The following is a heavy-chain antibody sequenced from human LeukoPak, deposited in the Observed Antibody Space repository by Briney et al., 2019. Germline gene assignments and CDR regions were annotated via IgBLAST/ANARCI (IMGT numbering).Heavy chain of an antibody. D-gene: IGHD4-17*01. Sequence: PSETLSLTCAVYGGSFSGYYWSWIRQPPGTGLEWIGEINHSGSTDYNPSLKSRVTISVDTSKNQFSLKLSSVTAADTAVYYCARDNDHGVFFDYWGQGTLVTVSS. CDR3: ARDNDHGVFFDY. CDR2: INHSGST. V-gene: IGHV4-34*01. J-gene: IGHJ4*02. CDR1: GGSFSGYY.